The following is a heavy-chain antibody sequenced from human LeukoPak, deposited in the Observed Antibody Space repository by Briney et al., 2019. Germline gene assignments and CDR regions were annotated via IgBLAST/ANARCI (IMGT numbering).Heavy chain of an antibody. CDR1: GGSISSYY. Sequence: SETLSPTCTVSGGSISSYYWSWIRQPAGKGLEWIGRIYASGSTNYNPSLKSRVTMSLDTSKNQFSLKLSSVTAADTAVYYCARDYYGSGSHPNWFDPWGQGTLVTVSS. D-gene: IGHD3-10*01. J-gene: IGHJ5*02. CDR2: IYASGST. V-gene: IGHV4-4*07. CDR3: ARDYYGSGSHPNWFDP.